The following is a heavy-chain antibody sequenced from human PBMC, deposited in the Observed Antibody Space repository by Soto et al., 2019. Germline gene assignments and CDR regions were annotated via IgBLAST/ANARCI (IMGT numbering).Heavy chain of an antibody. Sequence: GGSLRLSCAASGFTFSTYSMNWVRQAPGKGLEWVSSISSSGSYIYYADSVKGRFTISRDNAKNSLYLQMNSLRAEDTAVYYCARYDSSGYYWPYYYYGMDLWGKGTTVTVSS. V-gene: IGHV3-21*01. CDR3: ARYDSSGYYWPYYYYGMDL. CDR2: ISSSGSYI. J-gene: IGHJ6*04. D-gene: IGHD3-22*01. CDR1: GFTFSTYS.